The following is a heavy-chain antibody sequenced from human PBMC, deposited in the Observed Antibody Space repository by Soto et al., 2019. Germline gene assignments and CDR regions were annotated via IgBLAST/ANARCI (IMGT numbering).Heavy chain of an antibody. CDR3: ARKDDILTGYYSF. Sequence: ASVKVSCKASGYSFPSRGISWVRQAPGQGLEWMGRISGDSGKTDYAQKFQGRVIMTRDTAATTAYMEMRSLRPDDTAVYFCARKDDILTGYYSFWGQGTLVTVSS. J-gene: IGHJ4*02. D-gene: IGHD3-9*01. V-gene: IGHV1-18*01. CDR2: ISGDSGKT. CDR1: GYSFPSRG.